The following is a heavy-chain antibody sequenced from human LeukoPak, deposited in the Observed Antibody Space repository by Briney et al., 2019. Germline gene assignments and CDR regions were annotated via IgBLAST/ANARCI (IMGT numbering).Heavy chain of an antibody. CDR1: GFTFSSYA. V-gene: IGHV3-30-3*01. J-gene: IGHJ4*02. Sequence: GGSLRLSCAVSGFTFSSYAIHWVRQAPGKGLEWVAVISDDGTFALYGDSVRGRFTISRDSSKNTLYLQMNSLRPEDTAVYYCARDPYRDAPDYFDYWGQGTLVTVSS. D-gene: IGHD1-14*01. CDR2: ISDDGTFA. CDR3: ARDPYRDAPDYFDY.